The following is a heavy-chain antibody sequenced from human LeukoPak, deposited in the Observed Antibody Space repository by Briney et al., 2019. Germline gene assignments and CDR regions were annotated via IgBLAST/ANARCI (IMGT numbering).Heavy chain of an antibody. D-gene: IGHD2-15*01. CDR2: IHSGGTT. J-gene: IGHJ5*02. CDR1: GFTVSNNY. Sequence: GGSLRLSCAASGFTVSNNYMSWVRQAPGKGLEWVSVIHSGGTTNYADSVQSRFTISRDNSKTTVYLHMNSLRAEDTAVYYGARDSDRGSGPFAPWGQGTLLSV. V-gene: IGHV3-53*01. CDR3: ARDSDRGSGPFAP.